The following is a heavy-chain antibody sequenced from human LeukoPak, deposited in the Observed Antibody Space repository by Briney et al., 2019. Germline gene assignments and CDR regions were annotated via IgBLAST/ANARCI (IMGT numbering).Heavy chain of an antibody. J-gene: IGHJ3*01. CDR2: VSPYNGNT. V-gene: IGHV1-18*01. CDR3: AREWGHYYDA. CDR1: GYSFTTYG. Sequence: ASVKVSCKASGYSFTTYGITWVRQAPGQGVEWMGWVSPYNGNTNYAQHLQGRVTMTTDTSTTIAYMELRSLRSDDTAIYYCAREWGHYYDAWGQGTMVTVSS. D-gene: IGHD3-22*01.